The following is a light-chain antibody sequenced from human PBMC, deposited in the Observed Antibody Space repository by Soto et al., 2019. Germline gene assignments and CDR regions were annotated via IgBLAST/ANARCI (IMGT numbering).Light chain of an antibody. CDR2: EVS. Sequence: QSALTQPASVSGSPGQSITISCTGTSSDVGGYNYVSWYQQHPGKVPKLLIYEVSNRPSGISKRFSGSKSDNTASLTISGLQAEDEADYYCTSYSNTGLPVVFGGGTKVTVL. V-gene: IGLV2-14*01. CDR3: TSYSNTGLPVV. CDR1: SSDVGGYNY. J-gene: IGLJ2*01.